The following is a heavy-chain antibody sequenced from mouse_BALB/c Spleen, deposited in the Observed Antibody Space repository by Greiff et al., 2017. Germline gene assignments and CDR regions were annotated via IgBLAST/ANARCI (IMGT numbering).Heavy chain of an antibody. J-gene: IGHJ2*01. CDR2: INPSTGYT. D-gene: IGHD1-1*01. Sequence: QVQLQQSGAELAKPGASVKMSCKASGYTFTSYWMHWVKQRPGQGLEWIGYINPSTGYTEYNQKFKDKATLTADKSSSTAYMQLSSLTSEDSAVYYCARSNYYGPYYFDYWGQGTTLTVSS. V-gene: IGHV1-7*01. CDR3: ARSNYYGPYYFDY. CDR1: GYTFTSYW.